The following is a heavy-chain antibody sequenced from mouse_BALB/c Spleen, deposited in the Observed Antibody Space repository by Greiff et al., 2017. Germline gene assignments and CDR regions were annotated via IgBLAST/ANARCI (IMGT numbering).Heavy chain of an antibody. Sequence: EVQLVESGGGLVKPGGSLKLSCAASGFAFTSYDMSWVRQTPAKRLEWVAYISSGGGSTYYPDTVKGRFTISSDNAKNTLYLQMSSLTSEDTAIYFCARARRLRFAYWGQGTLVTVSA. D-gene: IGHD1-2*01. V-gene: IGHV5-12-1*01. J-gene: IGHJ3*01. CDR2: ISSGGGST. CDR1: GFAFTSYD. CDR3: ARARRLRFAY.